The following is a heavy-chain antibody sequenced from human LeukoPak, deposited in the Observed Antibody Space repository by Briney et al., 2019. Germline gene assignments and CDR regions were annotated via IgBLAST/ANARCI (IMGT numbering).Heavy chain of an antibody. CDR3: ARAPRYYYDSSGDAFDI. V-gene: IGHV4-4*07. CDR1: GGSISSYY. Sequence: SETLSLTCTVSGGSISSYYWSWIRQPAGKGLEWIGRIYTSGSTNYNPSLKSRVTMSVDTSKNQFSLKLSSVTAADTAVYYCARAPRYYYDSSGDAFDIWGQGTMVTVSS. CDR2: IYTSGST. D-gene: IGHD3-22*01. J-gene: IGHJ3*02.